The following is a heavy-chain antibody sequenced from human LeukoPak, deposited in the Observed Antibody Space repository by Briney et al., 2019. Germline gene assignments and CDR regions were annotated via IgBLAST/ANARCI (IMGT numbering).Heavy chain of an antibody. V-gene: IGHV3-23*01. CDR1: GFTFSSYA. CDR2: ISGSGGTT. CDR3: AKDWGVYFDY. J-gene: IGHJ4*02. D-gene: IGHD3-16*01. Sequence: GGSLRLSCAASGFTFSSYAMSWVRQAPGKGLEWVSAISGSGGTTYYADSVKGRFTISRDNFKNTVYLEMNSLRAEDTAVYYCAKDWGVYFDYWGQGTLVTVSS.